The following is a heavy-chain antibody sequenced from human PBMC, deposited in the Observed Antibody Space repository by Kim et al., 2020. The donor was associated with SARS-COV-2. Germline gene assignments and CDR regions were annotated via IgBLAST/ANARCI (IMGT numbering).Heavy chain of an antibody. Sequence: SVKVSCKASGGTFSSYAISWVRQAPGQGLEWMGRIIPILGIANYAQKFQGRVTITADKSTSTAYMELSSLRSEDTAVYYCARVGNDFWLDYWGQGTLVTVSS. J-gene: IGHJ4*02. D-gene: IGHD3-3*01. CDR1: GGTFSSYA. V-gene: IGHV1-69*04. CDR2: IIPILGIA. CDR3: ARVGNDFWLDY.